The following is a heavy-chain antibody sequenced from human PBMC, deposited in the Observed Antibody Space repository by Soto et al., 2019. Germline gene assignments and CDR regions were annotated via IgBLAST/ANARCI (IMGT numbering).Heavy chain of an antibody. CDR1: GGSISSSNW. CDR3: ARGRLLWFGEDEQVLDV. J-gene: IGHJ6*02. D-gene: IGHD3-10*01. Sequence: QVQLQESGPGLVKPSGTLSLTCAVSGGSISSSNWWSWVRQPPGKGLEWIGEINHSGSTNYNPSLQSRFTISVDKSQNRFSLKLSSVTAADTAVYYCARGRLLWFGEDEQVLDVWGQGTTVTVSS. CDR2: INHSGST. V-gene: IGHV4-4*02.